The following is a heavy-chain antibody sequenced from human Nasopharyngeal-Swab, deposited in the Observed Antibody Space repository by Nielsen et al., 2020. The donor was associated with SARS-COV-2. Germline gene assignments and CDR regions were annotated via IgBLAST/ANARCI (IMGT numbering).Heavy chain of an antibody. Sequence: GESLKISCRGPGYSFSSYWITWVRQMPGKGLEWMGRIDPSDSFTTYNPSFQGHVTISADKSISTAYLRWGSLQASDTAVYYCARHPTIFGVVHTPYYFYIDVWGKGTTVTVSS. V-gene: IGHV5-10-1*01. CDR2: IDPSDSFT. J-gene: IGHJ6*03. CDR1: GYSFSSYW. D-gene: IGHD3-3*01. CDR3: ARHPTIFGVVHTPYYFYIDV.